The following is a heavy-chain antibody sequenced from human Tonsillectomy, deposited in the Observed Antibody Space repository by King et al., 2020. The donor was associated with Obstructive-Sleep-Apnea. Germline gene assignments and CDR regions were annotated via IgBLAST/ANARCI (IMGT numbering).Heavy chain of an antibody. Sequence: QLQESGPGLVKPSETLSLTCTVSGGSISSRNYHWAWIRQPPGKGLEWIGSIYDSGSTYYNPSLKRRLTISVDSSTNLFSLNLNSVTATDTAVYYCARLPWLVVADDYCGQGTLVTVSS. CDR3: ARLPWLVVADDY. V-gene: IGHV4-39*01. CDR2: IYDSGST. CDR1: GGSISSRNYH. J-gene: IGHJ4*02. D-gene: IGHD2-15*01.